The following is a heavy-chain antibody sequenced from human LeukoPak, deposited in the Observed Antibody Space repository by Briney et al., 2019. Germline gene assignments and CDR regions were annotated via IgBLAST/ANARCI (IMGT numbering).Heavy chain of an antibody. Sequence: GGSLRLSCAASGFTFSSYAMSWVRQAPGKGLEWVSAISGSGGSTYYADSVKGRFTISRDNSKNTLYLQMNSLRAEDTAVYYCAKLPHIVVVVAATGNWFDPWGQGTLVTVSS. D-gene: IGHD2-15*01. J-gene: IGHJ5*02. CDR1: GFTFSSYA. V-gene: IGHV3-23*01. CDR3: AKLPHIVVVVAATGNWFDP. CDR2: ISGSGGST.